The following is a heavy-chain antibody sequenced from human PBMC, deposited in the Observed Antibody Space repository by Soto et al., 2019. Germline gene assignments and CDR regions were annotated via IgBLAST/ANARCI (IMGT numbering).Heavy chain of an antibody. J-gene: IGHJ4*02. CDR2: ISYDGSNK. V-gene: IGHV3-30-3*01. CDR3: XXXXXXXXXXPXYYFDY. CDR1: GFTFSSYA. Sequence: QVQLVESGGGVVQPGRSLRLSCAASGFTFSSYAMHWVRQAPGKGLEWVAVISYDGSNKYYADSVKGRFTISRDNSKXTLXXXXXXXXXXXXXXXXXXXXXXXXXXXPXYYFDYWGQGTLVTVSS.